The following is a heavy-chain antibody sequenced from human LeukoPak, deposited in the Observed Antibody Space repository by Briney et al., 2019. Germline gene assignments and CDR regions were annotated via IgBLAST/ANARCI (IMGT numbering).Heavy chain of an antibody. V-gene: IGHV1-18*04. Sequence: EASVKVSCKASGNTFTDYYMHWVRQAPGQGLEWMGWISAYNGNTNYAQRLQGRVTMTTDTSTSTAYMELRSLRSDDTAVYYCARDSLGSMEYWGQGTLVTVSS. CDR1: GNTFTDYY. J-gene: IGHJ4*02. CDR2: ISAYNGNT. D-gene: IGHD3-16*01. CDR3: ARDSLGSMEY.